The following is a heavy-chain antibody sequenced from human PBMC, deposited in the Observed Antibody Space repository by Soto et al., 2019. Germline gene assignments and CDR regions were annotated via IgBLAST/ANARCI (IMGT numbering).Heavy chain of an antibody. CDR2: IWHDGSEE. Sequence: QGHLLQSGGGVVRPGKSLTLSCEASGFTFNNHGAHWVRQAPGKGLEWVAVIWHDGSEEYYADSVKGRFTISRDNFKNTLSLRMNGLTVDDTAVYYCARVGGHCTRPSCYSGFESWGQGSLVTVSS. V-gene: IGHV3-33*03. CDR1: GFTFNNHG. D-gene: IGHD2-8*01. CDR3: ARVGGHCTRPSCYSGFES. J-gene: IGHJ4*02.